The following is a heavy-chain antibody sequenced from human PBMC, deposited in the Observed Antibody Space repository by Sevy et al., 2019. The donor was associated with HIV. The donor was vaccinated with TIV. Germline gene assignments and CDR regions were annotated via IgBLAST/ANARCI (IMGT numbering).Heavy chain of an antibody. CDR2: VNAGNGDT. J-gene: IGHJ4*02. V-gene: IGHV1-3*01. CDR3: AKDFSSGGSCYSAFVY. CDR1: GYSFTSYI. Sequence: ASVKVSCKASGYSFTSYIMHWVRQAPGQRLEWIEWVNAGNGDTKYSQKFQGRVTITRDTSASTAYMALNSLRSEDTAVYHSAKDFSSGGSCYSAFVYWGQGTLVTVSS. D-gene: IGHD2-15*01.